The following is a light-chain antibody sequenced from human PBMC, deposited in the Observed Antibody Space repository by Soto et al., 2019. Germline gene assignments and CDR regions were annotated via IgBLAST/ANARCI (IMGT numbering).Light chain of an antibody. V-gene: IGKV2-28*01. Sequence: DIVTTQSPLSLPVTPGEAASISCRSSESLLFTNGYKYLDWYVQKPGQSPQLLIYLGSHRAPGVPDRFSGSGSGTDFTLKISRVEAEDVGFYYCMQGVETPFTFGPGTKVDIK. CDR1: ESLLFTNGYKY. CDR2: LGS. CDR3: MQGVETPFT. J-gene: IGKJ3*01.